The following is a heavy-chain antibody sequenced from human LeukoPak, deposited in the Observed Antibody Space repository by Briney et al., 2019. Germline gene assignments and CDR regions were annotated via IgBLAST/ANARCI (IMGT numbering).Heavy chain of an antibody. CDR3: ARERLSTGGAFDI. D-gene: IGHD2-8*02. Sequence: GGSLRLSCAASGFIFSNYVMNWVRQAPGKGPEWVSGLSRNGDFTYYADSVKGRFTISRDNSKNTLYLQMNSLRAEDTAVYYCARERLSTGGAFDIWGQGTMVTVSS. CDR1: GFIFSNYV. J-gene: IGHJ3*02. V-gene: IGHV3-23*01. CDR2: LSRNGDFT.